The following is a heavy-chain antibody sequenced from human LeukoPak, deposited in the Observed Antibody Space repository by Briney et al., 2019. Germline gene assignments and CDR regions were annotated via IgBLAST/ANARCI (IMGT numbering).Heavy chain of an antibody. CDR2: INPNSGGT. CDR1: GYTFTGYY. CDR3: ARPVGYGDYWSVWYMDV. Sequence: GASVKVSCKASGYTFTGYYMHWVRQAPGQGLEWMGWINPNSGGTNYAQKFQGRVTMTRDTSISTAYMEPSRLRSDDTAVYYCARPVGYGDYWSVWYMDVWGKGTTVTVSS. J-gene: IGHJ6*03. D-gene: IGHD4-17*01. V-gene: IGHV1-2*02.